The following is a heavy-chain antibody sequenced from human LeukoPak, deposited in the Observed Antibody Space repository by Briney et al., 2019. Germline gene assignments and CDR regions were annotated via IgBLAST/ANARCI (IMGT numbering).Heavy chain of an antibody. D-gene: IGHD3-22*01. V-gene: IGHV1-69*13. CDR1: GGTFSSYA. Sequence: VASVTVSCKASGGTFSSYAISWVRQAPGQGLEWMGGIIPIFGTANYAQKFQGRVTITADESTSTAYMELSSLRSEDTAVYYCARDYYDSSSLRAFDIWGQGTMVTVSS. J-gene: IGHJ3*02. CDR3: ARDYYDSSSLRAFDI. CDR2: IIPIFGTA.